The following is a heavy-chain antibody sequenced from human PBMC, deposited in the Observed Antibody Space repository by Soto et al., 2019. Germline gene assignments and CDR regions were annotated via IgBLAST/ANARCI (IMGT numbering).Heavy chain of an antibody. CDR1: GFTFSSYA. J-gene: IGHJ4*02. V-gene: IGHV3-30-3*01. CDR3: AGVYYGDDSVNSC. Sequence: PGGSLRLSCAASGFTFSSYALSWVRQSPGKGLEWVAATSYDASSNYYADSVKGRFTISRDNSKNTLDLQMNSLRPDDTAVYYCAGVYYGDDSVNSCWGQGTLVTVSS. CDR2: TSYDASSN. D-gene: IGHD2-8*01.